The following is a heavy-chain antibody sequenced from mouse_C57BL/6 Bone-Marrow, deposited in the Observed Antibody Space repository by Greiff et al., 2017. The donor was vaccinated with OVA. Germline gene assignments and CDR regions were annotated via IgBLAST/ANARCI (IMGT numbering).Heavy chain of an antibody. CDR3: ARGKLGRGIAY. J-gene: IGHJ3*01. Sequence: VQLQQSGAELARPGASVKLSCKASGYTFTSYGISWVKQRTGQGLEWIGEIYPRSGNTYYNEKFKGKATLTADKSSSTAYMELRSLTSEDSAVDFCARGKLGRGIAYWGQGTLVTVSA. CDR2: IYPRSGNT. D-gene: IGHD4-1*01. CDR1: GYTFTSYG. V-gene: IGHV1-81*01.